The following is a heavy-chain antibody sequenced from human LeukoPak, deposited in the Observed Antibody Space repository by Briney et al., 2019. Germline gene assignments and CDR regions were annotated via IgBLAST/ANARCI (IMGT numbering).Heavy chain of an antibody. D-gene: IGHD6-13*01. V-gene: IGHV1-18*01. CDR3: ARDIYSSSWYSYYGMDV. CDR2: ISAYNGNT. J-gene: IGHJ6*02. CDR1: GYTFPSYG. Sequence: ASVKVTCQASGYTFPSYGIRWLRPAPAQGLEWMGWISAYNGNTNYAQKLQGRITMTTDTSTSTAYMELRSLRSDDTAVYYCARDIYSSSWYSYYGMDVWGQGTTVTVSS.